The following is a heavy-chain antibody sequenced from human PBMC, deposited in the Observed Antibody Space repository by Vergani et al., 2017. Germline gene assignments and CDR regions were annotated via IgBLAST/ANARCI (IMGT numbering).Heavy chain of an antibody. CDR2: IYTSGST. CDR3: ARAIAAAGYYYYYYMDV. D-gene: IGHD6-13*01. V-gene: IGHV4-4*07. Sequence: QVQLQESGPGLVKPSETLSLTCTVSGCSISSYYWSWIRQPAGKGLEWIGRIYTSGSTNYNPSLKSRVTMSVDTSKNQFSLKLSSVTAADTAVYYCARAIAAAGYYYYYYMDVWGKGTTVTVSS. J-gene: IGHJ6*03. CDR1: GCSISSYY.